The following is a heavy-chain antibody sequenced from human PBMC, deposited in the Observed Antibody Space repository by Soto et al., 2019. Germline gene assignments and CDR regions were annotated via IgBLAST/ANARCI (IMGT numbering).Heavy chain of an antibody. V-gene: IGHV3-9*01. Sequence: EVQLVESGGGLVQPGRSLRLSCAASGFTFDDYAMHWVRQAPGKDLEWVSRISWNSGTIGYEDSVKGRFTISRDNAKNSLYLQMNSLRTEDTALYYCAKGRGAVAGTFDYWGRGTLVTVSS. CDR2: ISWNSGTI. J-gene: IGHJ4*02. CDR3: AKGRGAVAGTFDY. CDR1: GFTFDDYA. D-gene: IGHD6-19*01.